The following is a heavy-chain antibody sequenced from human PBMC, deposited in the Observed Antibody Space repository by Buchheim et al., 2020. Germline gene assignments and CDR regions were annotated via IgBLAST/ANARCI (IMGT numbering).Heavy chain of an antibody. J-gene: IGHJ4*02. CDR2: IKQDEGEK. Sequence: EVQLVESGGGLVQPGGSLRLSCAASGFIFSSYSMSWVRQAPGKGLEWVANIKQDEGEKFYLDSVKGRFTISRDNGKNALYLQMNRLRVEDTAVYYCTVGVDYWGQGTL. CDR1: GFIFSSYS. CDR3: TVGVDY. V-gene: IGHV3-7*01.